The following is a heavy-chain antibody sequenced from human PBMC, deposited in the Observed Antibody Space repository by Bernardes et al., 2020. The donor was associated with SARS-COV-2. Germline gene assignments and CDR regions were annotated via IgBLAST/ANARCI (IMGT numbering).Heavy chain of an antibody. CDR2: IYSGGST. CDR1: GFTVRSTY. J-gene: IGHJ4*02. Sequence: VCSLIRSCAASGFTVRSTYMSWVRQAPGQGLAWVSLIYSGGSTYYADSVKGRFTISRDNSKNTLYLQMNSLRAEDTAVYYCARDYAYWGQGTLVTVSS. CDR3: ARDYAY. V-gene: IGHV3-66*01. D-gene: IGHD3-16*01.